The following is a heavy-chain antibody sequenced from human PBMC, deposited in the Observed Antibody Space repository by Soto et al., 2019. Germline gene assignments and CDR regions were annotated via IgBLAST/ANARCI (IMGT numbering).Heavy chain of an antibody. CDR3: ARGTTVTTDY. CDR2: IYYSGST. Sequence: PSETLSLTCAVYGGSFSGYYWSWIRQPPGKGLEWIGYIYYSGSTNYNPSLKSRVTISVDTSKNQFSLKLSSVTAADTAVYYCARGTTVTTDYWGQGTLVTVSS. V-gene: IGHV4-59*01. J-gene: IGHJ4*02. D-gene: IGHD4-17*01. CDR1: GGSFSGYY.